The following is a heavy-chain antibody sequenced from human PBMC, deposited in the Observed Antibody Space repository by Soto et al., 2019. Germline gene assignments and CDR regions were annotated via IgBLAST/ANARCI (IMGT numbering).Heavy chain of an antibody. D-gene: IGHD3-10*01. CDR1: GGSFSGYY. CDR2: VNHSGST. J-gene: IGHJ6*02. CDR3: ARKHLPYYGSGSPYGMDV. V-gene: IGHV4-34*01. Sequence: QVQLQQWGAGLLKPSETLSLTCGVYGGSFSGYYWSWIRQPPGKGLEWIGEVNHSGSTNYNPSLKSRVTISVDTSKNQFSLKLSSVTAADTALYYCARKHLPYYGSGSPYGMDVWGQGTTVTVSS.